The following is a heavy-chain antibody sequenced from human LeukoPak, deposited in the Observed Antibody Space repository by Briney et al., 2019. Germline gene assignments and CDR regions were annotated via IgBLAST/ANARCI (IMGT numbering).Heavy chain of an antibody. Sequence: SETLSLTCTVSGGSISSYYWSWIRQPPGKGLEWIGYIYYSGSTNYNPSLKSRVTISVDTSKNQFSLKLSSVTAADTAVYYCARLLSSWYPHFDYWGQGTLVTVSS. V-gene: IGHV4-59*08. J-gene: IGHJ4*02. CDR1: GGSISSYY. CDR2: IYYSGST. D-gene: IGHD6-13*01. CDR3: ARLLSSWYPHFDY.